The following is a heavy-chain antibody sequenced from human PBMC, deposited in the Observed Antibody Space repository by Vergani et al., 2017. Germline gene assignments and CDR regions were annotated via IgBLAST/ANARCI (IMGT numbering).Heavy chain of an antibody. D-gene: IGHD2-8*02. CDR1: GFTIGDYA. CDR2: ISWNSGTI. V-gene: IGHV3-9*01. CDR3: ARGSGGAGVFDY. J-gene: IGHJ4*02. Sequence: EVQLVESGGGLVQPGRSLRLSCAASGFTIGDYAMDWVRQAPGKGLEWVSGISWNSGTIGYADSVKGRFTISRDNAENSLHLQMNSLRPEDTALYYCARGSGGAGVFDYWGQGTLVTVSS.